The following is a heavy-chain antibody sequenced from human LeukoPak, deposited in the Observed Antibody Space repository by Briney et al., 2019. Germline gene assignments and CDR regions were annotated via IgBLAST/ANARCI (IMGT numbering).Heavy chain of an antibody. J-gene: IGHJ4*02. V-gene: IGHV5-51*01. CDR3: ASADSSSWSRFDY. CDR1: GYSFTSYW. CDR2: IYPGDSDT. D-gene: IGHD6-13*01. Sequence: GESLKISCKGSGYSFTSYWIGWVRQMPGKGLGWMGIIYPGDSDTRYSPSFQGQVTISADKSISTAYLQWSSLKASDTAMYYCASADSSSWSRFDYWGQGTLVTVSS.